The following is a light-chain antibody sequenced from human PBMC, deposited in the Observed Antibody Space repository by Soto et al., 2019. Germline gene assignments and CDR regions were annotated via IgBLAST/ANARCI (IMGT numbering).Light chain of an antibody. CDR1: SSDVGGYNY. CDR2: EVN. J-gene: IGLJ1*01. Sequence: HSVLTQPPSASGSPGQSVAISCTGTSSDVGGYNYVSWYQQHPGKAPKLMIYEVNKRPSGVPDRFSGSKSGSTASLTISGLQAEDEADYYCTSFSSSTSLYVFGTGTKV. CDR3: TSFSSSTSLYV. V-gene: IGLV2-8*01.